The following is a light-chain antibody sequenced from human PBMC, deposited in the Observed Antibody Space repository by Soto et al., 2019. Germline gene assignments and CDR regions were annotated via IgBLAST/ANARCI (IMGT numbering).Light chain of an antibody. CDR2: GAS. CDR1: QSVSSSY. J-gene: IGKJ1*01. V-gene: IGKV3-20*01. CDR3: QHYGSSTWT. Sequence: EIVLTQSPGTLSLSPGERATLSCRASQSVSSSYLAWYQQKPGQAPRLLIYGASSRATGIPDRFSGSVSGTDFTLTIIRLEPEDFAVFYCQHYGSSTWTFGQGTKVEIK.